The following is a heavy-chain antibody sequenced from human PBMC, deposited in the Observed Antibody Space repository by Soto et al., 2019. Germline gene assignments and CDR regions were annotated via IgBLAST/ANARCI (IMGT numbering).Heavy chain of an antibody. V-gene: IGHV4-30-4*01. J-gene: IGHJ6*02. CDR2: IYYRGST. CDR3: ARVAIACPSSSCYNHYYYSLDV. Sequence: SETLSLTCTVSGGSISSDNFFWIWIRHPPGEGLEWIGYIYYRGSTYYNPSLESRLTLLVDTSKNQFSLKLRSVTAADTAVYYCARVAIACPSSSCYNHYYYSLDVWGQGTTVTVSS. D-gene: IGHD2-2*02. CDR1: GGSISSDNFF.